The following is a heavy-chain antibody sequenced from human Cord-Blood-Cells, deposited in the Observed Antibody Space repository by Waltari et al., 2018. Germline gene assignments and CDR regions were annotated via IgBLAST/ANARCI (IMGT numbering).Heavy chain of an antibody. CDR1: GFTFSDYY. Sequence: QVQLVEYGGGWVSPGRSMRLSCASSGFTFSDYYISWLHQAPGDGLVWVSYISSSGSTISYADSVKGRFPISRDNAKTSLYLQMNSLRAEDTAVYYCARSIAADAVDIWGQGTMVTVSS. J-gene: IGHJ3*02. CDR3: ARSIAADAVDI. CDR2: ISSSGSTI. D-gene: IGHD6-13*01. V-gene: IGHV3-11*01.